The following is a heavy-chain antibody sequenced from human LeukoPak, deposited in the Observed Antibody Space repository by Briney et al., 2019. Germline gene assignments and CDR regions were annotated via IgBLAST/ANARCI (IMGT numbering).Heavy chain of an antibody. D-gene: IGHD3-10*01. Sequence: GGSLRLSCAASGFTFSSYAMSWVRQAPGKGLEWVSGISSSGGSTYYADSVKGRFTISRDNSKNTLYLQMNSLRAEDTAVYYCAKSYYYNSGSWGIFDYWGQGTLVTVSS. J-gene: IGHJ4*02. V-gene: IGHV3-23*01. CDR3: AKSYYYNSGSWGIFDY. CDR2: ISSSGGST. CDR1: GFTFSSYA.